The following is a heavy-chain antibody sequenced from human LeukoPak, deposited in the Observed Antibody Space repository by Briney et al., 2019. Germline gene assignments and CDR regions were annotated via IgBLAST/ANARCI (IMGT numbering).Heavy chain of an antibody. Sequence: GGSLRLSCAASGFTFSSYSMNWVRQAPGKGLEWVSYISSSSSTIYYADSVKGRFTISRDNAKNSLYLQMNSLRAEDTAVYYCARTLGGYSYGFYYFDYWGQGTLVTVSS. D-gene: IGHD5-18*01. CDR3: ARTLGGYSYGFYYFDY. CDR1: GFTFSSYS. CDR2: ISSSSSTI. J-gene: IGHJ4*02. V-gene: IGHV3-48*04.